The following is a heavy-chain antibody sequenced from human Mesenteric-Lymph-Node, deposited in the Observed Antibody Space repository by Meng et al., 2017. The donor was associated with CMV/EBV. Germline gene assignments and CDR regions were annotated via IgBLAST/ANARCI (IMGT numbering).Heavy chain of an antibody. J-gene: IGHJ3*02. CDR1: GASVISSPYS. Sequence: SETLSLTCSVSGASVISSPYSWAWLRQPPGEGLEWIGNVSYSGGTYYNPSLKSRVTISVDTSKNQFSLKLSSVTAADTAVYYCARVGPITMGAFDIWGQGTMVTVSS. CDR2: VSYSGGT. V-gene: IGHV4-39*07. D-gene: IGHD3-10*01. CDR3: ARVGPITMGAFDI.